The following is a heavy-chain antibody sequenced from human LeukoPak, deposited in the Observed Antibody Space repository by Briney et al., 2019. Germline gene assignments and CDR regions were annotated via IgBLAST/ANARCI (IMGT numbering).Heavy chain of an antibody. V-gene: IGHV4-34*01. CDR1: GGSISSYY. J-gene: IGHJ6*02. CDR2: INHSGST. Sequence: PSETLSLTCTVSGGSISSYYWSWIRQPPGKGLEWIGEINHSGSTNYNPSLKSRVTISVDTSKNQFSLKLSSVTAADTAVYYCAGAGYYYYYGMDVWGQGTTVTVSS. CDR3: AGAGYYYYYGMDV.